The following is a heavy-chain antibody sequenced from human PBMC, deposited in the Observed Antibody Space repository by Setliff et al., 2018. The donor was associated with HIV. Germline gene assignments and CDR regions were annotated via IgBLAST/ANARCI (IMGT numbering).Heavy chain of an antibody. V-gene: IGHV4-61*09. J-gene: IGHJ4*02. CDR1: GGSISSGSFY. D-gene: IGHD3-9*01. Sequence: SETLSLTCTVSGGSISSGSFYWNWIRQPAGKGLEWIGHIYSSGSTNYNPSLKSRVTISVDTSKNQFSLKLSSVTAADTAVYYCASYDILTGYYGHSFDYWGQGTLVTVSS. CDR3: ASYDILTGYYGHSFDY. CDR2: IYSSGST.